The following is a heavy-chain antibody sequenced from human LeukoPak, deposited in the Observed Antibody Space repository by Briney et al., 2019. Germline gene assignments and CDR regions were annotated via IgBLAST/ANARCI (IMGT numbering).Heavy chain of an antibody. CDR3: ARRAGAYSHPYDY. V-gene: IGHV3-53*01. J-gene: IGHJ4*02. D-gene: IGHD4/OR15-4a*01. CDR2: IYSDYT. CDR1: GFTVSSNS. Sequence: GGSLRLSCTVSGFTVSSNSMSWVRQAPGKGLEWVSFIYSDYTHYSDSVKGRFTISRDNSKNTLYLQMNSLRAEDTAVYYCARRAGAYSHPYDYWGQGTLVTVSS.